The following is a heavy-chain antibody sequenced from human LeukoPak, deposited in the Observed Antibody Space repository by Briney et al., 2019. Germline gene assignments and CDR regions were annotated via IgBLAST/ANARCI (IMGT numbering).Heavy chain of an antibody. CDR2: ISSRESTK. D-gene: IGHD2-2*01. J-gene: IGHJ6*02. CDR1: GFTFSTFE. CDR3: ARYCSTTSCHFYGMDV. V-gene: IGHV3-48*03. Sequence: GGSLRLSCAASGFTFSTFEMTWVRQAPGKGLEWVSYISSRESTKYYADYVKGRFTISRDNAKNAVYLQMNSLRAEDTAVYYCARYCSTTSCHFYGMDVWGRGTSVTVSS.